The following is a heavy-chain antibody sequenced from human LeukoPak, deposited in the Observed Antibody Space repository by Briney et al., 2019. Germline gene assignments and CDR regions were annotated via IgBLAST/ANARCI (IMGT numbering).Heavy chain of an antibody. CDR2: TYYSGST. D-gene: IGHD6-19*01. CDR3: ARVLRGSSGWTPFDL. V-gene: IGHV4-39*01. CDR1: GGSFSSSNYN. Sequence: ASETLSLTCIVSGGSFSSSNYNWDWVRQPPGERLEWIGSTYYSGSTFYNPSLKSRVTISVDTSKSQLSLKLSSVTAADTAVYCCARVLRGSSGWTPFDLWGQGTLVTVSS. J-gene: IGHJ4*02.